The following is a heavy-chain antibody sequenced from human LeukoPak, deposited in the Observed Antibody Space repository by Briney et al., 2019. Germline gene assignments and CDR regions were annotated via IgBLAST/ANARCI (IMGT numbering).Heavy chain of an antibody. CDR1: RFTFNNYG. CDR3: AKVWRGNYYDY. D-gene: IGHD1-1*01. Sequence: GGSLRLSCAASRFTFNNYGMSWVRQAPGKGLEWVSSISETGDSKYYADSVQGRFTISRDNSKNTLYLQMNSLRSEDTALYYCAKVWRGNYYDYWGQGTLVTVSS. J-gene: IGHJ4*02. CDR2: ISETGDSK. V-gene: IGHV3-23*01.